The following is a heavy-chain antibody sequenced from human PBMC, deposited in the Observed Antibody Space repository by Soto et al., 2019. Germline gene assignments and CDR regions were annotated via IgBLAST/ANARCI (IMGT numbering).Heavy chain of an antibody. Sequence: EVHLVQSGGGLVQPGGSLKLSCAASGFIFSGSAMHWVRQASGKGLEWVGRIGRKANNYATEYAASVEGRFTISRDESKTTTSLLMNSLKREDRAVYCWIRPWVVVRPLDQWGQGTVVTVSS. V-gene: IGHV3-73*02. J-gene: IGHJ4*02. D-gene: IGHD2-15*01. CDR3: IRPWVVVRPLDQ. CDR2: IGRKANNYAT. CDR1: GFIFSGSA.